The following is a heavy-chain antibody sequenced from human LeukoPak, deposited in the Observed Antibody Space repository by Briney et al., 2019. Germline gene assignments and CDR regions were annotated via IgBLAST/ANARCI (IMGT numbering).Heavy chain of an antibody. CDR2: ISSSGSTI. Sequence: GGSLRLSCAASGFTFSDYYMSWIRQAPGKGLEWVSYISSSGSTIYYADSVKGRFTISRDNAKNSLYLQMNSLRAEDTAVYYCARVRDTAMPSGVDVWGQGTTVTVSS. CDR3: ARVRDTAMPSGVDV. D-gene: IGHD5-18*01. CDR1: GFTFSDYY. J-gene: IGHJ6*02. V-gene: IGHV3-11*01.